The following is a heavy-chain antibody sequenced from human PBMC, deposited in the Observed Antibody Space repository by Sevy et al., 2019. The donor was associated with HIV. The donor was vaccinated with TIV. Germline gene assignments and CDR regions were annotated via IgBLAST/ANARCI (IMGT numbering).Heavy chain of an antibody. J-gene: IGHJ5*02. CDR3: ARGLRVLWFGESQYNWFDP. CDR2: IYHSGST. CDR1: GGSISSGGYS. V-gene: IGHV4-30-2*01. Sequence: SETLSLTCAVSGGSISSGGYSWSWIRQPPGKGLEWIGYIYHSGSTYYNPSLKSRVTISVDRSKNQFSLKLSSVTAAGPAGYYCARGLRVLWFGESQYNWFDPWGQGTLVTVSS. D-gene: IGHD3-10*01.